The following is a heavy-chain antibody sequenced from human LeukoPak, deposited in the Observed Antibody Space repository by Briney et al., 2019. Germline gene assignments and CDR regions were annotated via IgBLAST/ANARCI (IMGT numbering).Heavy chain of an antibody. CDR2: ISSSGGVT. V-gene: IGHV3-23*01. CDR3: GKGGIYGDSGDY. J-gene: IGHJ4*02. Sequence: GGSLRLSCATSGLTFTRYAMSWVRQAPGKGLEWVSGISSSGGVTYSADSVKGRFTISRDNSKYTLYLQMNSLRVEDTALYFCGKGGIYGDSGDYWGQGILVIVSS. CDR1: GLTFTRYA. D-gene: IGHD4-17*01.